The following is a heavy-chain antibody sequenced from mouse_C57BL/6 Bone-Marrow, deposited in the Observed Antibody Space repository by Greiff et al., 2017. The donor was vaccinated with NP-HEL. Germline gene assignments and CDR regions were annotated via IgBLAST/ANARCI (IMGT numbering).Heavy chain of an antibody. D-gene: IGHD1-1*01. CDR3: ARHVDYFGSSYGYFDG. Sequence: QVQLQQSGAELVKPGASVKLSCKASGYTFTEYTIHWVKQRSGQGLEWIGWFYPGSGSIKYNEKFQDKATLTADKSSSTVYMELSRLTSEDSAVYFLARHVDYFGSSYGYFDGWGTGTTVTVSS. J-gene: IGHJ1*03. V-gene: IGHV1-62-2*01. CDR2: FYPGSGSI. CDR1: GYTFTEYT.